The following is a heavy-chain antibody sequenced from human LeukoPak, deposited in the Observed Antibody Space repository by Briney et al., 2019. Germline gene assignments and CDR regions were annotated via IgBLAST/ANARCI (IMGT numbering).Heavy chain of an antibody. J-gene: IGHJ4*02. CDR2: VNRDGTEK. V-gene: IGHV3-7*04. D-gene: IGHD2-21*01. Sequence: GGSLGLSCVTSGFNFSDSRMTWVRQAPGKGLQWVANVNRDGTEKHFLDSVEGRFTISRDNAKKSLYLQMSSLRPQDTAVYFCVRGDWYFESWGQGTLVTVSS. CDR1: GFNFSDSR. CDR3: VRGDWYFES.